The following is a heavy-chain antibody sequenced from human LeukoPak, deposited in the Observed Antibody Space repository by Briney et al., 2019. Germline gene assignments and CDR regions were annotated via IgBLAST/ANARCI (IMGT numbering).Heavy chain of an antibody. CDR2: ISSSSSYI. D-gene: IGHD1-26*01. Sequence: GGSLRLSCAASGFTFSSYNMNWVRQAPGKGLEWVSSISSSSSYIYYGDSVKGRFTIPRDNAKNSLYLQMNSLRAEDTAVYYCARRLSGSYHFDYWGQGTLATVSS. V-gene: IGHV3-21*01. J-gene: IGHJ4*02. CDR1: GFTFSSYN. CDR3: ARRLSGSYHFDY.